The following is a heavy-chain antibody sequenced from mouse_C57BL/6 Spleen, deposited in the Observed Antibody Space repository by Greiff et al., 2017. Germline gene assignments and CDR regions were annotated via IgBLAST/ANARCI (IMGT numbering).Heavy chain of an antibody. D-gene: IGHD1-1*01. Sequence: QVQLQQPGAELVKPGASVKLSCKASGYTFTSYWMHWVKQRPGRGLEWIGRIDPNSGGTKDNEKFKSKATLTVDKPSITAYMQLSSLTSEDSAVYYCARGGSSSWYFDYWGQGTTLTVSS. CDR1: GYTFTSYW. CDR2: IDPNSGGT. V-gene: IGHV1-72*01. J-gene: IGHJ2*01. CDR3: ARGGSSSWYFDY.